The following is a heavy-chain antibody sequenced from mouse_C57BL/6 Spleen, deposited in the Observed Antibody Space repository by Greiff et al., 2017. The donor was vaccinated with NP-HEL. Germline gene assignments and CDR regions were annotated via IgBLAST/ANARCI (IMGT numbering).Heavy chain of an antibody. CDR2: IYPSDSET. CDR3: ARESVEGAYY. J-gene: IGHJ2*01. CDR1: GYTFTSYW. V-gene: IGHV1-61*01. Sequence: QVQLHQPGAELVRPGSSVKLSCKASGYTFTSYWMDWVKQRPGQGLEWIGNIYPSDSETHYNQKFKDKATLTVDKSSSTAYMQLSSLTSEDSAVYYCARESVEGAYYWGQGTTLTVSS.